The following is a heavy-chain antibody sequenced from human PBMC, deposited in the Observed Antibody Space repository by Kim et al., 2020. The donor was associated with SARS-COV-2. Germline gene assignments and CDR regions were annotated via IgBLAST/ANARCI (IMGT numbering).Heavy chain of an antibody. V-gene: IGHV3-7*03. Sequence: GGSLRLSCAASGFTFSSYWMSWVRQAPGKGLEWVANINQDGGEKYYVDSVRGRFTISRDNAKNSLYLQMSSLRAEDTAVYYCPRDPDHLRRFYGMDVWG. D-gene: IGHD3-3*01. J-gene: IGHJ6*02. CDR2: INQDGGEK. CDR1: GFTFSSYW. CDR3: PRDPDHLRRFYGMDV.